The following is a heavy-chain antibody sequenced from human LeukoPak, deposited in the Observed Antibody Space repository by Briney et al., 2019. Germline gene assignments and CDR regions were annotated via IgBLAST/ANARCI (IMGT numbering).Heavy chain of an antibody. CDR3: ARDVRATLYSSSWYWYFDL. J-gene: IGHJ2*01. CDR2: IYHSGST. V-gene: IGHV4-4*02. CDR1: GGSISSSNW. D-gene: IGHD6-13*01. Sequence: SETLSLTCAVSGGSISSSNWWSWIRQPPGKGLEWIGEIYHSGSTNYNPSLKSRVTISVDKSKTQFSLKLSSVTAADTAVYYCARDVRATLYSSSWYWYFDLWGRGTLVTVSS.